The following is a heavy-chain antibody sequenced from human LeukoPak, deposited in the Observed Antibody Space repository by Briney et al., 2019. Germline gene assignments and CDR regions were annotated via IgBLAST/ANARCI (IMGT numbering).Heavy chain of an antibody. CDR1: GFTFSDYY. D-gene: IGHD4-23*01. CDR3: ARDFKAPATVGDYGDY. V-gene: IGHV3-11*01. Sequence: GGSLRLSCAASGFTFSDYYMSWIRQAPGKGLEWVSYISSSGSTIYYADSVKGRFTISRDNAKNSLYLQMNSLRAEDTAVYYCARDFKAPATVGDYGDYWGQETLVTVSS. CDR2: ISSSGSTI. J-gene: IGHJ4*02.